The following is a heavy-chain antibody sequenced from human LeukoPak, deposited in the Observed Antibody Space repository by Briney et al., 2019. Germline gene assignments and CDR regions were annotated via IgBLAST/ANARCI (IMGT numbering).Heavy chain of an antibody. Sequence: GGSLRLSCAASGFTFDDYAMHWVRQAPGKGLEWVSGISWNSGSIGYADSVKGRFTISRDNSKNTLYLQMNSLRAEDMAVYYCARDPSYGDYRFFDYWGQGTLVTVSS. D-gene: IGHD4-17*01. J-gene: IGHJ4*02. V-gene: IGHV3-9*03. CDR3: ARDPSYGDYRFFDY. CDR1: GFTFDDYA. CDR2: ISWNSGSI.